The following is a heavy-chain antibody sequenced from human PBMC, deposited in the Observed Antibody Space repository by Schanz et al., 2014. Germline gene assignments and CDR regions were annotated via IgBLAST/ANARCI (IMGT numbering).Heavy chain of an antibody. J-gene: IGHJ4*02. CDR1: GYTFTSYG. V-gene: IGHV1-18*01. D-gene: IGHD3-9*01. Sequence: QVHLVQSGAEVKRPGASVKVSCKASGYTFTSYGISWVRQAPGQGLEWMGWISAYNGNTKDPQKLQGRVTMTTDTSTSTAYMELRILRSDDTAVYYGARDAADFYDILTEEDYWGQGTLVTVSS. CDR2: ISAYNGNT. CDR3: ARDAADFYDILTEEDY.